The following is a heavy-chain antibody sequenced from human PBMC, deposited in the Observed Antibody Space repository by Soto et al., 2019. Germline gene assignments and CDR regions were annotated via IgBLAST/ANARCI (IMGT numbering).Heavy chain of an antibody. D-gene: IGHD6-13*01. CDR3: AHLLTHGSSWIFDY. Sequence: QITLKESGPTLVKPTQTLTLTCTFSGFSLSTPGMGVGWIRQPPGKALEWLALIYWDDDKRHSPSLKSRLTITKDTTENQVVLTMTNMDPVDTATYDAAHLLTHGSSWIFDYWGQGTLVTVSS. CDR2: IYWDDDK. CDR1: GFSLSTPGMG. J-gene: IGHJ4*02. V-gene: IGHV2-5*02.